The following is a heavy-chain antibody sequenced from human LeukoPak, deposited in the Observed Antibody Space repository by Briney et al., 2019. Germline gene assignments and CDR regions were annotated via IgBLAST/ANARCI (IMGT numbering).Heavy chain of an antibody. CDR1: GFTFSSYA. D-gene: IGHD4-17*01. CDR3: AKDLPSTTVMFDY. V-gene: IGHV3-23*01. CDR2: ISGSGGST. Sequence: PGGSLRLSCAASGFTFSSYAMSWVRQAPGKGLEWVSTISGSGGSTYYADSVKGRFTISRDNSKNTLSLQMNSLRAEDTAIYYCAKDLPSTTVMFDYWGQGTLVTVSS. J-gene: IGHJ4*02.